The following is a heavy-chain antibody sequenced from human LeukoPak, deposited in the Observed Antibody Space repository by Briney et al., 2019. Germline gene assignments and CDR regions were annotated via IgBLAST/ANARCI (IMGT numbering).Heavy chain of an antibody. V-gene: IGHV4-59*01. Sequence: SETLSLTCTVSGGSISSYYWSWIRQPPGKGLEWIGYVYYSGGTNYNPSLKSRVTISVDTSKNQFSLKLSSVTAADTAVYYCARERGYSNYGLHYFDYWGQGTPVTVSS. CDR3: ARERGYSNYGLHYFDY. D-gene: IGHD4-11*01. CDR1: GGSISSYY. CDR2: VYYSGGT. J-gene: IGHJ4*02.